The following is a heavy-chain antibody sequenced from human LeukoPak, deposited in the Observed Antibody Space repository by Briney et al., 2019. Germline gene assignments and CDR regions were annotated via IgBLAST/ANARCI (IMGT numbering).Heavy chain of an antibody. CDR2: IKQDGSEK. V-gene: IGHV3-7*01. CDR3: ARLAAAGSTPYYYYYYYMDV. CDR1: GFTFSSYW. D-gene: IGHD6-13*01. Sequence: PGGSLRLSCAASGFTFSSYWMSWVRQAPGKGLEWVANIKQDGSEKYYVDSVKGRFTISRDNAKNSMYLQMNSLRAEDTAVYYCARLAAAGSTPYYYYYYYMDVWGKGTTVTVSS. J-gene: IGHJ6*03.